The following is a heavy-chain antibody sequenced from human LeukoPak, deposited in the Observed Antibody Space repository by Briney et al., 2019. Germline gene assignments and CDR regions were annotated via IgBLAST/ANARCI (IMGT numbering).Heavy chain of an antibody. CDR2: TSSDLNVK. V-gene: IGHV3-30-3*01. J-gene: IGHJ4*02. D-gene: IGHD3-10*01. CDR1: GFTFRNYV. Sequence: GGSLRLSCAASGFTFRNYVIHWFRQAPGKGLEWVAVTSSDLNVKLYADSVKGRFTISRDNSRSTLYSQMNSLRPEDTAIYYCAREGYYGSGSPPSLYFDYWGQGTLVTVSS. CDR3: AREGYYGSGSPPSLYFDY.